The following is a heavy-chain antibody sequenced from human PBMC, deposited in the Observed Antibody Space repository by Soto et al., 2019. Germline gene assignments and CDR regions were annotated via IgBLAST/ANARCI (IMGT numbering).Heavy chain of an antibody. CDR1: GFTFDDYT. Sequence: SGGSLRLSCAASGFTFDDYTMHWVRQAPGKGLERVSLISWDGGSTYYADSVKGRFTISRDNSKNSLYLQMNSLRTEDTALYYCAKDFLTRSSGYYLDYWGQGTLVTVSS. V-gene: IGHV3-43*01. J-gene: IGHJ4*02. CDR3: AKDFLTRSSGYYLDY. D-gene: IGHD3-22*01. CDR2: ISWDGGST.